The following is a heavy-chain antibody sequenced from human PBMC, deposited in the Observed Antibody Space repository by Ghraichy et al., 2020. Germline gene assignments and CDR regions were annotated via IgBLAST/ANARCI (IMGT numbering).Heavy chain of an antibody. CDR3: VRTKGGSLDY. J-gene: IGHJ4*02. D-gene: IGHD2-15*01. CDR1: GDSVSSNSAT. Sequence: SETLSLTCAISGDSVSSNSATWDWIRQSPSRGLEWLGRTYYRSKWYNDYAVSVKSRITINPDTSKNQFSLQLNSVTPEDTALYYCVRTKGGSLDYWGQGTLVTVSS. V-gene: IGHV6-1*01. CDR2: TYYRSKWYN.